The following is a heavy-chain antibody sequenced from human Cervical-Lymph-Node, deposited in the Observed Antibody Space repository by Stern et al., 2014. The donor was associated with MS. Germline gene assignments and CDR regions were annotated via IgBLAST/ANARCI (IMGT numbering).Heavy chain of an antibody. J-gene: IGHJ4*02. CDR1: GFTFSRYD. CDR3: ARAETAAPIDY. V-gene: IGHV3-13*01. D-gene: IGHD2-2*01. Sequence: DVKLVESGGGLVQPGGSLRLSCAASGFTFSRYDMYWVRQATGQGLEWVSAIGTAGDTYYPGSVKGRFTISRENAKNSLYLQMNSLRAGDTAVYYCARAETAAPIDYWGQGTLVTVSS. CDR2: IGTAGDT.